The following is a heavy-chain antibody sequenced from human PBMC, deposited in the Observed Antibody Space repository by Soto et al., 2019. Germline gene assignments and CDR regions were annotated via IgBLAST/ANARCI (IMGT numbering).Heavy chain of an antibody. CDR2: IYWDDDK. D-gene: IGHD5-18*01. CDR1: GFSLSTSGVG. J-gene: IGHJ2*01. CDR3: AHSSYALYVVTAMVEYWYFDL. V-gene: IGHV2-5*02. Sequence: QITLKESGPTLVKPTQTLTLTCTFSGFSLSTSGVGVGWIRQPPGKALEWLALIYWDDDKRYSPSLKSRLTITKDTSKNQVVPTMTNMDPVDTATYYCAHSSYALYVVTAMVEYWYFDLWGRGTLVTVSS.